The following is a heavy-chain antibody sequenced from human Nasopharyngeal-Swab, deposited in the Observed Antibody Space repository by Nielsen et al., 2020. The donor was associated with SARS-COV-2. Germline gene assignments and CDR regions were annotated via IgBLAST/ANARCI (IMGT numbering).Heavy chain of an antibody. CDR3: ARNLGVVGTLGFDY. CDR1: GFIFSASA. J-gene: IGHJ4*02. D-gene: IGHD3-3*01. CDR2: IKQDGSEK. Sequence: GGSLRLSCAASGFIFSASAIHWVRQAPGKGLEWVANIKQDGSEKEYADSVKGRFTISRANVKNSVYLQMNNLRGEDTAIYYCARNLGVVGTLGFDYWGQGTLVTVSS. V-gene: IGHV3-7*01.